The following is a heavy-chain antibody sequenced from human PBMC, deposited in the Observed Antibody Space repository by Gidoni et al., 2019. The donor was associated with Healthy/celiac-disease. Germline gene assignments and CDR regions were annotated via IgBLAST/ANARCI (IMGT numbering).Heavy chain of an antibody. Sequence: QVQLVESGGGVVQPGRSLRLSCAPSGFTFRSYGMHWVRQAPGKGRGWLAIIWYDGSNKYYADSVKGRFTISRDNSKNTLYLQMNSLGAEDTAVYYCARDGPYGDYVFWFDPWGQGTLVTVSS. D-gene: IGHD4-17*01. CDR2: IWYDGSNK. J-gene: IGHJ5*02. V-gene: IGHV3-33*01. CDR3: ARDGPYGDYVFWFDP. CDR1: GFTFRSYG.